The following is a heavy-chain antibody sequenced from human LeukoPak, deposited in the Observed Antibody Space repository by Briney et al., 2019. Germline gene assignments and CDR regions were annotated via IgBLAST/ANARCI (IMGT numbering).Heavy chain of an antibody. J-gene: IGHJ4*02. Sequence: PGGSLRLACSASGFTFSNYSMNWVRQAPGEGLGWVSSISSSSSYIYYADSVKGRFTISRDNAKNSLYLQMNSLRAEDTAVYYCARVGYSSGWIRNWGQGTLVTVSS. CDR1: GFTFSNYS. D-gene: IGHD6-19*01. CDR2: ISSSSSYI. V-gene: IGHV3-21*01. CDR3: ARVGYSSGWIRN.